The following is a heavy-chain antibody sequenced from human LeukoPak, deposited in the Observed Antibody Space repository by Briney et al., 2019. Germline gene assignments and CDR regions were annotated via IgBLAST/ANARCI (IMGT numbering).Heavy chain of an antibody. D-gene: IGHD5-18*01. Sequence: SETLSLICTVSGGSISSYYWSWIRQPPGKGLEWIGYIYYSGSTNYSPSLKSRVTISVDTSKNHFSLNLSSVTAADTAVYYCARHRYSYGAYYFDYWGQGTLVTVSS. CDR3: ARHRYSYGAYYFDY. CDR1: GGSISSYY. CDR2: IYYSGST. V-gene: IGHV4-59*08. J-gene: IGHJ4*02.